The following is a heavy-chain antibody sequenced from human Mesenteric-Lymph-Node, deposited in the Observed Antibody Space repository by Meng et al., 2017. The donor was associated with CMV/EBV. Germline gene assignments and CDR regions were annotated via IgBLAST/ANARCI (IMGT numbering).Heavy chain of an antibody. J-gene: IGHJ3*02. CDR1: GFTFSSYW. V-gene: IGHV3-7*01. D-gene: IGHD3-3*01. CDR3: LRSFGGPDAFDI. Sequence: GESLKIYCAASGFTFSSYWMSWVRQAPGKGLEWVANIKQDGSEKYYVDSVKGRFTISRDNAKNSLYLQMNSLRAEDTAVYYCLRSFGGPDAFDIWGQGTMVTVSS. CDR2: IKQDGSEK.